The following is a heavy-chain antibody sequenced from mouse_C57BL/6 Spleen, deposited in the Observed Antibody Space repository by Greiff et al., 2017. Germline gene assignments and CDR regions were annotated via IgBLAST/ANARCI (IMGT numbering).Heavy chain of an antibody. CDR3: ARNEDATVVAPFDY. CDR2: FYPGSGSI. V-gene: IGHV1-62-2*01. Sequence: QVQLQQSGAELVKPGASVKLSCKASGYTFTEYTIHWVKQRSGPGLEWIGWFYPGSGSIKYNEKFKDKATLPPDKSSSTDFMELRRLTSEDSAVYFCARNEDATVVAPFDYWGQGTTLTVSS. J-gene: IGHJ2*01. CDR1: GYTFTEYT. D-gene: IGHD1-1*01.